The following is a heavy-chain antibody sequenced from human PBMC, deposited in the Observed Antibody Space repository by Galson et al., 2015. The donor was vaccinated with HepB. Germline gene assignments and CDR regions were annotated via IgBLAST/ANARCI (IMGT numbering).Heavy chain of an antibody. J-gene: IGHJ4*02. CDR2: ISSNGYMI. Sequence: SLRLSCAASGFTFGAYEMNWVRQAPGKGLEWIPYISSNGYMIYYAESVKGRFTVSRDNARDSLYLQMNSLRVEDTAVYYCVQGTTDIANWGQGTLVTDSS. CDR1: GFTFGAYE. D-gene: IGHD2-15*01. CDR3: VQGTTDIAN. V-gene: IGHV3-48*03.